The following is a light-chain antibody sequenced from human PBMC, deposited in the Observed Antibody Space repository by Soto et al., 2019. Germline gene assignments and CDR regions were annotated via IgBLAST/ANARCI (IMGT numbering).Light chain of an antibody. CDR3: QYYDYPPT. V-gene: IGKV3-20*01. Sequence: EIVLTQSPGTLYLSPGERATLSCRASQRVRSGHLAWYQQKPGQAPRLLIYGISSRATGTPDRFSGSGSGTDFTLTISRLEPEDFAVYSCQYYDYPPTFGQGTRLEIK. J-gene: IGKJ5*01. CDR2: GIS. CDR1: QRVRSGH.